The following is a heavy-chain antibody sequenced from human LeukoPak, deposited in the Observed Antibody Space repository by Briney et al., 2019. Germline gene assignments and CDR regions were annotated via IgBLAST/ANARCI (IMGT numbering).Heavy chain of an antibody. CDR3: AREGGRKWSLYYYYMDV. CDR1: GFTFSSYA. V-gene: IGHV3-30*04. J-gene: IGHJ6*03. D-gene: IGHD1-14*01. CDR2: ISYDGSNK. Sequence: SGGSLRLSCAASGFTFSSYAMHWVRQAPGKGLEWVAVISYDGSNKYYADSVKGRFTISRDNSKNTLYLQMNSLRAEDTAVYYCAREGGRKWSLYYYYMDVWGKGTTVTVSS.